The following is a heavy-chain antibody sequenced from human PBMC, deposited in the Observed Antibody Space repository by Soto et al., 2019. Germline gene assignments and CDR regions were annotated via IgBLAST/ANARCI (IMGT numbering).Heavy chain of an antibody. CDR3: ATPPDYGDYNY. J-gene: IGHJ4*02. CDR1: GFTFSSYG. CDR2: ISYDGSNK. D-gene: IGHD4-17*01. Sequence: QPGGSLRLSCAASGFTFSSYGMHWVRQAPGKGLEWVAVISYDGSNKYYADSVKGRFTISRDNSKNTLYLQMNSLRAEDTAVYYCATPPDYGDYNYWGQGTLVTVSS. V-gene: IGHV3-30*03.